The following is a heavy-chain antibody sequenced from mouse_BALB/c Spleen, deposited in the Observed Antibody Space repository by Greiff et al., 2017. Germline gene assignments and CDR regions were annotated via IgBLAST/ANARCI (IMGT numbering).Heavy chain of an antibody. D-gene: IGHD2-4*01. Sequence: VKLVESGGGLVKPGGSLKLSCAASGFTFSSYAMSWVRQTPEKRLEWVASISSGGSTYYPDSVKGRFTISRDNARNILYLQMSSLRSEDTAMYYCARGGDYDWFAYWGQGTLVTVSA. CDR2: ISSGGST. J-gene: IGHJ3*01. V-gene: IGHV5-6-5*01. CDR1: GFTFSSYA. CDR3: ARGGDYDWFAY.